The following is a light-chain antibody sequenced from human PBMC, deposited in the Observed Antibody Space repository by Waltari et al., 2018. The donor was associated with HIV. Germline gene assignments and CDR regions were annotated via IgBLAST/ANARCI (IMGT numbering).Light chain of an antibody. J-gene: IGLJ2*01. CDR3: ATWDISLSAVV. CDR1: SNNVRNQG. CDR2: RDD. V-gene: IGLV10-54*04. Sequence: QAGLTQPPSVSKGMRQTATLTCTGNSNNVRNQGAAWLQKHQGHPPKLLAYRDDKRPSGISERFSAARSGNTASLTITGVQPEDEADYFCATWDISLSAVVFGGGTTLTVL.